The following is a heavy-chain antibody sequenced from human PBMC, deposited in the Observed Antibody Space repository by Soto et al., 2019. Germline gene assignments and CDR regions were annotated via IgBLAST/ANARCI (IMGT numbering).Heavy chain of an antibody. CDR2: VYHSGAT. V-gene: IGHV4-30-2*01. CDR3: AREMSYYFDS. CDR1: GDSISRDGSS. J-gene: IGHJ4*01. Sequence: QVQLQESGSGLVKPSQTLVLTCTVSGDSISRDGSSWSWLRQPPGKVLEWIGYVYHSGATYYNPSRKSRVTTSVDKSKNQFSLSLASVTAADTAVYYCAREMSYYFDSWGHGTLVTVSS.